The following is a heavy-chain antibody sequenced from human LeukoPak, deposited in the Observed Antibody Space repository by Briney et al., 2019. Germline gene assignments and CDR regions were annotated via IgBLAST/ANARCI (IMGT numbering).Heavy chain of an antibody. CDR1: GFTFSTYD. CDR3: AELGITMIGGV. Sequence: PGGSPRLSCAASGFTFSTYDMDWVRQAPGKGLEWVSFISSSSSTIYYADSVKGRFTISRDNAKNSLYLQMNSLRAEDTAVYYCAELGITMIGGVWGKGTTVTISS. V-gene: IGHV3-48*01. CDR2: ISSSSSTI. D-gene: IGHD3-10*02. J-gene: IGHJ6*04.